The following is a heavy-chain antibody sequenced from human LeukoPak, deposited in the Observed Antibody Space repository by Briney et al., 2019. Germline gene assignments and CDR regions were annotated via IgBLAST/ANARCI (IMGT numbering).Heavy chain of an antibody. J-gene: IGHJ5*02. V-gene: IGHV1-24*01. CDR1: GHTLTELS. CDR2: FDPEDGET. D-gene: IGHD2-2*01. Sequence: ASVKVSCKVSGHTLTELSMHWVRQAPGKGLEWMGGFDPEDGETIYAQKFQGRVTMTEDTSTDTAYMELSSLRSEDTAVYYCATDTYCSSTSCSIVNWFDPWGQGTLVTVSS. CDR3: ATDTYCSSTSCSIVNWFDP.